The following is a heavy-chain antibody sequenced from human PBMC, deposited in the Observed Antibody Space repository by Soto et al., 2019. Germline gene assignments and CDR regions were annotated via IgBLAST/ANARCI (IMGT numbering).Heavy chain of an antibody. D-gene: IGHD2-8*01. J-gene: IGHJ6*02. CDR3: ARDLQCTNGACYLNYYYGMDV. Sequence: QVQLVESGGGVVQPGRSLRLSCAASGFTFSSYAMHWVRQAPGKGLEWVAGISYDGSNKYYADSVKGRFTISRDNSKNTLYLKMNSLRAEDTAVYYCARDLQCTNGACYLNYYYGMDVWGQGTTVTVSS. CDR1: GFTFSSYA. V-gene: IGHV3-30-3*01. CDR2: ISYDGSNK.